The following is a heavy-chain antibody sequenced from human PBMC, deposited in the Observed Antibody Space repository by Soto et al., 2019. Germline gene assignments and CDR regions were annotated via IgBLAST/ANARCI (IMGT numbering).Heavy chain of an antibody. D-gene: IGHD4-4*01. V-gene: IGHV3-30-3*01. Sequence: PGGSLRLSCAASGFTFSSYAMHWVRQAPGKGLEWVAVISYDGSNKYYADSVKGRFTISRDNSKNTLYLQMNSLRAEDTAVYYCARGLHDYSDLDWFDPWGQGTLVTVSS. CDR2: ISYDGSNK. CDR3: ARGLHDYSDLDWFDP. CDR1: GFTFSSYA. J-gene: IGHJ5*02.